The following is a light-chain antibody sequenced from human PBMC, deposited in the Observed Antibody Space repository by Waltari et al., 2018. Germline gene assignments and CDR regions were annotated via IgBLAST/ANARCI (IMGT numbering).Light chain of an antibody. CDR3: QAWDSSTYHVV. CDR2: QDT. CDR1: KLGDKY. Sequence: SYELTQPPSVSVSPGQTASITCSGAKLGDKYACWYQQKPGQSPVVGLYQDTKRPSGIRERFSGSNSGNTATVTISGTQAMDEADYYCQAWDSSTYHVVFGGGTKLTVL. J-gene: IGLJ2*01. V-gene: IGLV3-1*01.